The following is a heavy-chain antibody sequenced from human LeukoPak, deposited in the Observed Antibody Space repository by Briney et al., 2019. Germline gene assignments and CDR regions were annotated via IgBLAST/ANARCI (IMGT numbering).Heavy chain of an antibody. CDR2: VSPSGGTT. D-gene: IGHD2-15*01. J-gene: IGHJ5*02. CDR3: ARSPGYCSGGSCYGHNWFDP. V-gene: IGHV1-46*01. Sequence: ASVRVSCKASGYTFTSYYMHWVRQAPGQGLEWMGIVSPSGGTTSYAQKFQGRVTMTSDTSTSTVYMELSSLRSEDTAVYYCARSPGYCSGGSCYGHNWFDPWGQGTLVTVSS. CDR1: GYTFTSYY.